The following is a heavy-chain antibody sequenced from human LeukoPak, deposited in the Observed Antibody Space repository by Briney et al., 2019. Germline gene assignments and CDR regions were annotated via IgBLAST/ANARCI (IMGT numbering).Heavy chain of an antibody. J-gene: IGHJ4*02. V-gene: IGHV1-69*13. Sequence: SVKVSCKASGGTFSCYAISWVRQAPGQGLEWMGGIIPIFGTANYAQKFQGRVTITADESTSTAYMELSSLRSEDTAVYYCAREGPYGSGWLLDYWGQGTLVTVSS. CDR1: GGTFSCYA. CDR3: AREGPYGSGWLLDY. D-gene: IGHD6-19*01. CDR2: IIPIFGTA.